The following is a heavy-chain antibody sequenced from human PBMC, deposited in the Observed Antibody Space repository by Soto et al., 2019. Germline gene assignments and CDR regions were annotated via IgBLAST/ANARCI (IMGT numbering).Heavy chain of an antibody. CDR3: AKERITMVRGVPDAFDI. D-gene: IGHD3-10*01. J-gene: IGHJ3*02. CDR1: GFTFSSYA. Sequence: EVQLLESGGGLVQPGGSLRLSCAASGFTFSSYATSWVRQAPGKGLEWVSAISGSGGSTYYADSVKGRFTISRDNSKNTLYLQMNSLRAEDTAVYYCAKERITMVRGVPDAFDIWGQGTMVTVSS. V-gene: IGHV3-23*01. CDR2: ISGSGGST.